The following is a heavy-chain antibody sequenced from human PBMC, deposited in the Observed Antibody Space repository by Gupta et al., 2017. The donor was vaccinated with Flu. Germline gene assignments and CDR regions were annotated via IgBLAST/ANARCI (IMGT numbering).Heavy chain of an antibody. CDR3: VKSYYDSSGYYRNGAFDI. CDR2: ISSKGGST. Sequence: EVQLVESGGGLVQPGGSLRLSCSASGFTLRRYAMHWVRRAPGKGLEYVSAISSKGGSTYYADSVKGRFTISRDNSKNTLYLQMSSLRAEDTAVYYCVKSYYDSSGYYRNGAFDIWGQGTMVTVSS. CDR1: GFTLRRYA. D-gene: IGHD3-22*01. J-gene: IGHJ3*02. V-gene: IGHV3-64D*06.